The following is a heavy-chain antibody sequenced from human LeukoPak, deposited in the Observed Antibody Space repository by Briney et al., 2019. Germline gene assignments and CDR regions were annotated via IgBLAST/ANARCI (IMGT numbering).Heavy chain of an antibody. V-gene: IGHV3-30*04. CDR2: ISYDRSNK. CDR1: RHSFNIHA. CDR3: AKGSHGSGGNYFDS. Sequence: GTSLTLSCEASRHSFNIHAMHWVRQAPGKGRKWVTDISYDRSNKYCAHSVECIFPLHRENYKNMQFLQMDSLRDEHTAVYFCAKGSHGSGGNYFDSWGQGMLVIVSS. J-gene: IGHJ4*02. D-gene: IGHD3-10*01.